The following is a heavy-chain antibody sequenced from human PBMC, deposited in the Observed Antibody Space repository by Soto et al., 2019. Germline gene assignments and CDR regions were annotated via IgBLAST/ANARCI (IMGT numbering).Heavy chain of an antibody. CDR1: GGTFSNYA. Sequence: QVQLVQSGAEVKRPGSSVKVSCKASGGTFSNYAISWVRQSPEQGLEWMGGIIPFSDTTNYAQKFKGSLTITADKSTSTAYMELSSLRSEDTAVYFCARARDPDYFYFGMDVWGQGPTVTVSA. J-gene: IGHJ6*01. D-gene: IGHD3-10*01. CDR3: ARARDPDYFYFGMDV. CDR2: IIPFSDTT. V-gene: IGHV1-69*06.